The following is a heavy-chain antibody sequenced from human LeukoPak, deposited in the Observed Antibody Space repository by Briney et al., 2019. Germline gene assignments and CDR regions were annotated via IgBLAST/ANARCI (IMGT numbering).Heavy chain of an antibody. CDR1: GFTFSNYW. D-gene: IGHD2-2*01. CDR2: IKTDGSEK. Sequence: PGGSLRLSCEGSGFTFSNYWMGWVRQAPGKGLQWVANIKTDGSEKYYVDSVKGRFTISRDNSKNTLYLQMNSLRAEDTAVYYCARTREVPAATYYFDYWGQGTLVTVSS. CDR3: ARTREVPAATYYFDY. J-gene: IGHJ4*02. V-gene: IGHV3-7*03.